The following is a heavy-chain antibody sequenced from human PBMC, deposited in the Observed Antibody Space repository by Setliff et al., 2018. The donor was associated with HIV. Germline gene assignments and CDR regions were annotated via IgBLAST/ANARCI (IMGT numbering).Heavy chain of an antibody. Sequence: PGGSLRLSCVASGLPFYNYWMNWLRRAPGRGLEWVANIKQDGSDMHYIESVKGRFTIFRDNAKNSVFLQMNSLRAEDTGVYYCATQTGFYNSHWYDYWGQGTMVTVSS. D-gene: IGHD6-13*01. CDR3: ATQTGFYNSHWYDY. CDR2: IKQDGSDM. V-gene: IGHV3-7*01. J-gene: IGHJ4*02. CDR1: GLPFYNYW.